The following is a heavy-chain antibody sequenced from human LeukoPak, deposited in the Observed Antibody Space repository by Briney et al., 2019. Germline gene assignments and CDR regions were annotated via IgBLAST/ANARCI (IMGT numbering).Heavy chain of an antibody. D-gene: IGHD6-13*01. CDR2: ISGSGGST. CDR1: GFTFSSYA. J-gene: IGHJ4*02. CDR3: ANRGIAAAGTGGVDY. Sequence: PGGSLRLSCAASGFTFSSYAMSWVRQAPGKGLEWVSAISGSGGSTYYADSVKGRFTISRDNSKNTLYLQMNSLRAEDTAVYYYANRGIAAAGTGGVDYWGQGTLVTVSS. V-gene: IGHV3-23*01.